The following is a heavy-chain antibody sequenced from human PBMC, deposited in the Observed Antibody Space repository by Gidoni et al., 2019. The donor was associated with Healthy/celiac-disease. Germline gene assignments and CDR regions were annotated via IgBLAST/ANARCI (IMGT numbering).Heavy chain of an antibody. V-gene: IGHV3-48*04. CDR3: ARDRVAGTVDWFDP. Sequence: EVQLVESGGGLVQPGGSLRLSCAAFGLPFSSYSMNWVRQAPGKGLEWVSYISSSSSTIYYADAVKGRFTISRDNAKNSLYLQMNSLRAEDTAVYYCARDRVAGTVDWFDPWGQGTLVTVSS. D-gene: IGHD6-19*01. J-gene: IGHJ5*02. CDR1: GLPFSSYS. CDR2: ISSSSSTI.